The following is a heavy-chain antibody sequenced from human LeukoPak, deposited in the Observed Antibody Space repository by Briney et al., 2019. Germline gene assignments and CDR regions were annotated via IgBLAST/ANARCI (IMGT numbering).Heavy chain of an antibody. D-gene: IGHD4-17*01. V-gene: IGHV3-48*03. CDR2: ITSSGSTI. J-gene: IGHJ4*02. CDR3: ARQLGTTSFDY. Sequence: SGGSLRLSCAASGFTFSSYEMNWVRQAPGKGLEWVSYITSSGSTIYYADSVKGRFTISRDNAKNSLYLQMNSLRAEDTAVYYCARQLGTTSFDYWGQGTLVTVSS. CDR1: GFTFSSYE.